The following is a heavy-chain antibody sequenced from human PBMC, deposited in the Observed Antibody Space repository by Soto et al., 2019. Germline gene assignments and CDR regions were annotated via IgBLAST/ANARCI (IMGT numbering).Heavy chain of an antibody. V-gene: IGHV2-5*01. J-gene: IGHJ6*02. CDR3: AHRHSKAMVNYYYYYGMDV. CDR2: IYWNDDK. CDR1: GFSLSTSGVG. Sequence: SGPTLANPTQTLTLTCTFSGFSLSTSGVGVGWIRQPPGKALEWLALIYWNDDKRYSPSLKSRLTITKDTSKNQVVLTMTNMDPVDTATYYCAHRHSKAMVNYYYYYGMDVWGQGTTVTVSS. D-gene: IGHD5-18*01.